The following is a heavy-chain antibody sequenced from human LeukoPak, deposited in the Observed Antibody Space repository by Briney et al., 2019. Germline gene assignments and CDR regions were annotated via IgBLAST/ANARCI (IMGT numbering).Heavy chain of an antibody. CDR2: IYTSGST. V-gene: IGHV4-61*02. D-gene: IGHD4-17*01. CDR3: ARGPDYGDYSYYFDY. J-gene: IGHJ4*02. CDR1: GGSISSSSYY. Sequence: KPSETLSLTCTVSGGSISSSSYYWSWIRQPAGKGLEWIGRIYTSGSTNYNPSLKSRVTISVDTSKNQFSLKLSSVTAAGTAVYYCARGPDYGDYSYYFDYWGQGTLVTVSS.